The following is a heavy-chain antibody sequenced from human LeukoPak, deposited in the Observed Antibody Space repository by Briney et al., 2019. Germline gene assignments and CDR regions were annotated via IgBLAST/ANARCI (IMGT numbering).Heavy chain of an antibody. Sequence: SETLSLTCTVSGGSISSYYWSWIRQPAGKGLEWIGRIYTSGSTNYNPSLKSRVTMSVDTSKNQFSLKLSSVTAADTAVYYCARDGYIGYSYSYDSDYYYYMDVWGKGTTVTVSS. V-gene: IGHV4-4*07. CDR3: ARDGYIGYSYSYDSDYYYYMDV. CDR1: GGSISSYY. J-gene: IGHJ6*03. D-gene: IGHD5-18*01. CDR2: IYTSGST.